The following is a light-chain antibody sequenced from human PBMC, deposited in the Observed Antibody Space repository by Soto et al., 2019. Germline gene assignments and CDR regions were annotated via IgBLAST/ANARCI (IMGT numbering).Light chain of an antibody. CDR3: QKFNTAPLT. Sequence: DIQMTQSPSSLSASVGDRVTITCRASQDISVYLAWYQQKPGKVPKLLIYSASTLQSGVPSRFSGSGSGTVFTLTISSLQPEDVATYYCQKFNTAPLTFGQGTRLEIK. J-gene: IGKJ5*01. V-gene: IGKV1-27*01. CDR2: SAS. CDR1: QDISVY.